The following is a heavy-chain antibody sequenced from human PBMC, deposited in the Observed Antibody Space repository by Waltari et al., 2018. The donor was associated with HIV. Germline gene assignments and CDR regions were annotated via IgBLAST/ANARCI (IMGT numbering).Heavy chain of an antibody. J-gene: IGHJ4*02. Sequence: QVQLQQWGAGLLKPSETLSLTCAVYGEPFDGYYWSWIRQPPGKRLEWMGEINHRRNTNYNPSLKSRLTMSVDASKNQFYLKLNSMTAADTGVYYCARRALWLRPVYYFDYWGQGALVTVSS. V-gene: IGHV4-34*01. D-gene: IGHD5-12*01. CDR1: GEPFDGYY. CDR3: ARRALWLRPVYYFDY. CDR2: INHRRNT.